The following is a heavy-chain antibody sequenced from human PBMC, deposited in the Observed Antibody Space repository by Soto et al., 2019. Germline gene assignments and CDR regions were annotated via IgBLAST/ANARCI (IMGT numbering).Heavy chain of an antibody. V-gene: IGHV4-31*03. J-gene: IGHJ5*02. D-gene: IGHD4-4*01. CDR1: GGSISSGGYY. CDR3: ARSPPDVMTTVTTVNWFDP. CDR2: IYYSGST. Sequence: QVQLQESGPGLVKPSQTLSLTCTVSGGSISSGGYYWSWIRQHPGKGLEWIGYIYYSGSTYYNPSLKSRVTISVDTSKNKFSLKLSYVTAADTAVYYCARSPPDVMTTVTTVNWFDPWGQGTLVTVSS.